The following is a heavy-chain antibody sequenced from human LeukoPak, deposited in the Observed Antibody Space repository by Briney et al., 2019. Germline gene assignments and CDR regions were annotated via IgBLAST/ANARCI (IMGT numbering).Heavy chain of an antibody. Sequence: PSETLSLTCTVSGGSISSYYWSWIRQPAGKGLEWIGLIYTSGSTNYNPSLKSRVTMSVDTSKNQFSLKLSPVTAADTAVYYCARDSIYDILTGYPTFDYWGQGTLVTVSS. CDR1: GGSISSYY. CDR2: IYTSGST. J-gene: IGHJ4*02. CDR3: ARDSIYDILTGYPTFDY. V-gene: IGHV4-4*07. D-gene: IGHD3-9*01.